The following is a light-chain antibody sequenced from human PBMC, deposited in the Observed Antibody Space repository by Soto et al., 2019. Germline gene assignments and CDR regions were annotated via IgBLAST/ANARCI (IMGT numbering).Light chain of an antibody. V-gene: IGKV3-11*01. J-gene: IGKJ5*01. CDR2: DAS. Sequence: EIVMTQSPATLSLSPGERATLSCRASQSVGSYLAWYQHKPGQAPRLLIHDASNRAPGIPARFSGSGSGTDFTLTISTLEPEDFALYYCQQRSNWPPITFGQGTRLEI. CDR3: QQRSNWPPIT. CDR1: QSVGSY.